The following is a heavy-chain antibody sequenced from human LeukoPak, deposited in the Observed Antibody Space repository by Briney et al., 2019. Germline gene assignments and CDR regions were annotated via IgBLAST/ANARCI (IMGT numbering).Heavy chain of an antibody. D-gene: IGHD2-8*01. CDR2: IYSGGKT. V-gene: IGHV3-53*01. Sequence: GGSLRPSCAASDFTVGSNYMTWVRQAPGKGLEWVSVIYSGGKTFYADSVKGRFTISRDDSKNTLYLQMSSLRAEDTAIYYCARDGDDTTNWWGQGTLVTVSS. J-gene: IGHJ4*02. CDR3: ARDGDDTTNW. CDR1: DFTVGSNY.